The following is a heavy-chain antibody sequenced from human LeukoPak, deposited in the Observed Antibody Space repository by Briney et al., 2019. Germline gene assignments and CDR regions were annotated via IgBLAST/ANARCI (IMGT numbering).Heavy chain of an antibody. CDR3: ARRQYSSSPVDP. J-gene: IGHJ5*02. D-gene: IGHD6-6*01. CDR1: GFSFSTYN. V-gene: IGHV3-21*01. Sequence: PGGSLRLSCAASGFSFSTYNMNWVRQAPEKGLEWVSSITSSSTYTFYADSVKGRFTISRDNARNSLYLQMNSLRAEDTAVYYCARRQYSSSPVDPWGQGTLVTVSS. CDR2: ITSSSTYT.